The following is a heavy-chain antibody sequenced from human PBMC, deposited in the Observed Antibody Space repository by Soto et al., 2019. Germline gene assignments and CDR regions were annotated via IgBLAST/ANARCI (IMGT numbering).Heavy chain of an antibody. CDR3: AKDSVHNLYRTSSLEDCFGP. CDR2: ISGTGVNT. D-gene: IGHD6-6*01. CDR1: GFIFSSYA. V-gene: IGHV3-23*01. J-gene: IGHJ5*02. Sequence: GGSLRLSCEASGFIFSSYAVTGFLQAPGEGLEWVSNISGTGVNTYYAVSVKGRFTVSRDNSKNTVWLQMNSLRAADSSVYYCAKDSVHNLYRTSSLEDCFGPWGQGTLVTVSS.